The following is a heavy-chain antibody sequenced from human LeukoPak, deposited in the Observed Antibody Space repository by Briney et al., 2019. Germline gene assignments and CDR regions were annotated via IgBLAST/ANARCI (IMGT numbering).Heavy chain of an antibody. CDR3: ARENSSGWTDYGMDV. Sequence: SETLSLTCTVSGGSISSYYWSWIRQPPGKGLEWIGYIYYSGSTNYNPSLKSRVTISVDTSKNQFSLKLSSVTAADTAVYYCARENSSGWTDYGMDVWGQGTTVTVSS. CDR2: IYYSGST. D-gene: IGHD6-19*01. V-gene: IGHV4-59*01. J-gene: IGHJ6*02. CDR1: GGSISSYY.